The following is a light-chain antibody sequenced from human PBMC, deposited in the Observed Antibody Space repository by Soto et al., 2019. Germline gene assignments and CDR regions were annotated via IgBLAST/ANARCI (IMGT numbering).Light chain of an antibody. CDR3: MQDLQTPWT. CDR1: HSLLHSNGYNY. CDR2: LGS. J-gene: IGKJ1*01. Sequence: DIVMIQSSPSLPFTPAEPASIPCRCSHSLLHSNGYNYLDWYLQKPGQSPQLLIYLGSNRASGVPARFSGSGSGTDFTLNISSLQAEDFGVYYCMQDLQTPWTFGPGTKVDIK. V-gene: IGKV2-28*01.